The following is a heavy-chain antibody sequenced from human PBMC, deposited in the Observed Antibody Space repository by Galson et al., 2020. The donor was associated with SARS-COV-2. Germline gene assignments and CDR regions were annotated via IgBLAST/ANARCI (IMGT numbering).Heavy chain of an antibody. CDR2: ISHDATHK. J-gene: IGHJ4*02. D-gene: IGHD2-21*02. Sequence: GESLKISCTASGLSFSNSGMHWVRQAQGKGLAWLAGISHDATHKDYGASVRGRFTISRDNARNTVYLQINSLRSEDTAVYYCAKGCTAGTYCFYIDHWGQGAPVTVSS. CDR1: GLSFSNSG. CDR3: AKGCTAGTYCFYIDH. V-gene: IGHV3-30*18.